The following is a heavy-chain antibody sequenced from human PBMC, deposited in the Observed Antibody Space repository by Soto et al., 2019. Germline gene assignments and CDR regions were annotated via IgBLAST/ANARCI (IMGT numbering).Heavy chain of an antibody. Sequence: QVQLVQSGAEVKKPGASVKVSCKASGYTFTSYDINWVRQATGQGLEWMGWMNPNSGNTGHAQKFQRRVTMTRNTSISTAYMELGSLRSEETAVYYCARGGGDYVPYNWFDPWGQGTLVTVSS. J-gene: IGHJ5*02. CDR3: ARGGGDYVPYNWFDP. CDR2: MNPNSGNT. D-gene: IGHD4-17*01. V-gene: IGHV1-8*01. CDR1: GYTFTSYD.